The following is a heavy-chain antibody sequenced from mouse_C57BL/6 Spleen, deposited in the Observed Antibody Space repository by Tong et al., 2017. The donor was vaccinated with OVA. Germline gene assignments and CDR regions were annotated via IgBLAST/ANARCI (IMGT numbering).Heavy chain of an antibody. CDR1: GFTFSSYA. D-gene: IGHD2-3*01. CDR3: ARHDGDYWYFDV. J-gene: IGHJ1*01. CDR2: ISSGGST. Sequence: EVQLQESGGGLVKPGGSLKLSCAASGFTFSSYAMSWVRQTPEKRLEWVASISSGGSTYYPDSVKGRFTISRDNAKNTLYLQMSSLRSEDTALYYCARHDGDYWYFDVWGAGTTVTVSS. V-gene: IGHV5-6-5*01.